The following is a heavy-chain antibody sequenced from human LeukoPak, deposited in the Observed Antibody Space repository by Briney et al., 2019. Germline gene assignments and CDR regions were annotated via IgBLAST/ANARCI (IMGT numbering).Heavy chain of an antibody. CDR1: GFTFSSYA. D-gene: IGHD2-15*01. CDR3: AREHHPEDIVVVVAATYYFDY. V-gene: IGHV3-30-3*01. Sequence: GRSLRLSCAASGFTFSSYAMHWVRQAPGKGLEWVAVISYDGSNKYYADSVKGRFTISRDNSKNTLYLQMNSLRAEDTAVYYCAREHHPEDIVVVVAATYYFDYWGRETLVTVSS. CDR2: ISYDGSNK. J-gene: IGHJ4*02.